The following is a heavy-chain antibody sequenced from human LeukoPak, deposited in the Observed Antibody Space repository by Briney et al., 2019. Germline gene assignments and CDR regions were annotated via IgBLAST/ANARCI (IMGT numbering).Heavy chain of an antibody. Sequence: GRSLRLSCAASGFSFSTYAMHWVRQAPGKGLEWVALIWYDGINKYYADSVKGRFTISRDNSKNTLFLQVNSLRAEDTAVYYCARDSSSAFDYWGQGTLVTVSS. CDR1: GFSFSTYA. CDR3: ARDSSSAFDY. D-gene: IGHD6-6*01. CDR2: IWYDGINK. V-gene: IGHV3-33*01. J-gene: IGHJ4*02.